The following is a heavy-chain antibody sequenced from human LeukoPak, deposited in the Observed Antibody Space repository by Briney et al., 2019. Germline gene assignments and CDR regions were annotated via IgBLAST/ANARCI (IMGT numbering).Heavy chain of an antibody. CDR3: ARARSAAGNFDY. CDR2: IYYSGST. V-gene: IGHV4-31*03. D-gene: IGHD6-13*01. CDR1: GGSISSGGYY. Sequence: SETLSLTCTVSGGSISSGGYYWSWIRQHPGKGLEWIGYIYYSGSTHYNPSLKSRVTISADTSKNQFSLKLSSVDAADTAVYYCARARSAAGNFDYWGQGTLVTVSS. J-gene: IGHJ4*02.